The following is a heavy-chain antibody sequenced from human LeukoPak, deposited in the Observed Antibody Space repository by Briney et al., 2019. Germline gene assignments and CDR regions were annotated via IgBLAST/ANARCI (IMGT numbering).Heavy chain of an antibody. CDR3: ARASLAPFDY. V-gene: IGHV1-69*05. CDR1: GGTFSSYA. J-gene: IGHJ4*02. D-gene: IGHD3-3*02. Sequence: ASVKVSCKASGGTFSSYAISWVRQAPGQGLEWMGGIIPIFGTANYAQKFQGRVTMTRDTSTSTVYMELSSLRSEDTAVYYCARASLAPFDYWGQGTLVTVSS. CDR2: IIPIFGTA.